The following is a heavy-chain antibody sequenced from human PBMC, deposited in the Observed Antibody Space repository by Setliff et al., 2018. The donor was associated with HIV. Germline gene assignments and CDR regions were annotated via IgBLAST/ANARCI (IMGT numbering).Heavy chain of an antibody. Sequence: PSETLSLTCTVSGYSISSGYYWGWIRQPPGKGLEWIGSIFHSGSSYYNPSLKSRVTISLDTSKNQFSLKLTSVTAADTAVYYCAIDHVTNIAESGYGYTRIDPWGPGISVTVSS. CDR3: AIDHVTNIAESGYGYTRIDP. J-gene: IGHJ5*02. CDR2: IFHSGSS. D-gene: IGHD5-18*01. V-gene: IGHV4-38-2*02. CDR1: GYSISSGYY.